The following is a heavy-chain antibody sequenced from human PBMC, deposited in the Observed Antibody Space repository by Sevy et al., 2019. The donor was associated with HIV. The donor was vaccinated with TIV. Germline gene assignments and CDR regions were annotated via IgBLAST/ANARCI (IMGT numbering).Heavy chain of an antibody. V-gene: IGHV3-74*01. D-gene: IGHD3-10*01. CDR2: INSDGSST. J-gene: IGHJ6*02. CDR1: GFTFSSYW. CDR3: ARAHYGSGSYFVSPLKYYYYGMDV. Sequence: GGSLRLSCAASGFTFSSYWMHWVRQAPGKGLVCVSRINSDGSSTSYADSVKGRFTISRENAKNTLYLQMNSLRAEDTAVYYCARAHYGSGSYFVSPLKYYYYGMDVWGQGTTVTVSS.